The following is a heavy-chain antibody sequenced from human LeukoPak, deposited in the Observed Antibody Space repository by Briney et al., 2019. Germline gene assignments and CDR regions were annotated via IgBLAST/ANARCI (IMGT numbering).Heavy chain of an antibody. D-gene: IGHD3-22*01. CDR1: GYTFTSYY. CDR3: ARAGNVGYYDSSGYSA. V-gene: IGHV1-46*01. CDR2: INPSGGST. J-gene: IGHJ5*02. Sequence: ASVKVSCKASGYTFTSYYMHWVRQAPGQGLEWMGIINPSGGSTSYAQKFQGWVTMTRDTSISTAYMELSRLRSDDTAVYYCARAGNVGYYDSSGYSAWGQGTLVTVSS.